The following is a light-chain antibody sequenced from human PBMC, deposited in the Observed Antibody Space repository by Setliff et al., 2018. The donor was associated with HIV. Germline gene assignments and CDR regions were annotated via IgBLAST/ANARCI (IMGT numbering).Light chain of an antibody. CDR1: NSGVGGYNY. V-gene: IGLV2-14*03. J-gene: IGLJ1*01. Sequence: SVLTQPGSVSASPGQSSTISCTGTNSGVGGYNYASWFQQHPGKAPKLMIFDVSNRPSGVSNRFSASKSGNTASLTISGLQAEDEADYYCSSYTSSSFYVFGTGTKVTVL. CDR2: DVS. CDR3: SSYTSSSFYV.